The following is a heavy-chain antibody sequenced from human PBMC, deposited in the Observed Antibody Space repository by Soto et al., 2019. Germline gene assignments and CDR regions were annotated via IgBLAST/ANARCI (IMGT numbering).Heavy chain of an antibody. Sequence: GGSLRLSCAASGFTFSSYAMSWVRQAPGKGLEWISGISGSGGDTNYADSVRGRFTISKDNSKNTLYLQMNSLRAEDTAVYYCAKSLAARPLFNFFDYWGQGTLVTVSS. D-gene: IGHD6-6*01. J-gene: IGHJ4*02. CDR3: AKSLAARPLFNFFDY. CDR1: GFTFSSYA. V-gene: IGHV3-23*01. CDR2: ISGSGGDT.